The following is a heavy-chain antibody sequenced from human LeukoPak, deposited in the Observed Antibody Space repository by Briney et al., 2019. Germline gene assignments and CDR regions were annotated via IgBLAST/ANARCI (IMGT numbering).Heavy chain of an antibody. V-gene: IGHV4-39*02. CDR2: IYDSGST. Sequence: SETLSLTCTVSGGSIRSSYYYWGWIRQPPGKGLEWIGSIYDSGSTYYNPSLKSRVTISVDTSKNQFSLKLNSVTAADTAVYYCARDGEATVTIDDAFDIWGQGTMVTVSS. J-gene: IGHJ3*02. D-gene: IGHD4-17*01. CDR3: ARDGEATVTIDDAFDI. CDR1: GGSIRSSYYY.